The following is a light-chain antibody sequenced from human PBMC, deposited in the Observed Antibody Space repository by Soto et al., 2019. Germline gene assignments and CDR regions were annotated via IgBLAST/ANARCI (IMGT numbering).Light chain of an antibody. CDR2: EVS. V-gene: IGKV2D-29*01. CDR1: QGVLHNSNSHHF. CDR3: MQSVQHPIT. J-gene: IGKJ5*01. Sequence: TQSPDSLAVSLGARATINCRSSQGVLHNSNSHHFLSWYLQKPGQPPQLLTYEVSRRLSGVPDRISGGGSGANFTLKISRVEAEDAAVYYCMQSVQHPITFGQGTRLEIK.